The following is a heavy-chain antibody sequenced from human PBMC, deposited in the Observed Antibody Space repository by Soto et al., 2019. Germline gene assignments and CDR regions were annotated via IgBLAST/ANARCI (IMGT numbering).Heavy chain of an antibody. Sequence: QVQLVQSGAELKKPGASVKISCKASGYTFSDYIITWVRKAPGQGLERMGWFSDYNGNTNYAQKFLGRVSMTTDTSTSTAYLELKSLTSDDTAVYYCARDSLTYSSPFDFWGEGTLITVSS. V-gene: IGHV1-18*01. CDR3: ARDSLTYSSPFDF. CDR2: FSDYNGNT. J-gene: IGHJ4*01. CDR1: GYTFSDYI. D-gene: IGHD6-13*01.